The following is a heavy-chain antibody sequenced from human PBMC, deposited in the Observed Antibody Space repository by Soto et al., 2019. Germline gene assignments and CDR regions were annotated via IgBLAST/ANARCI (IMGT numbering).Heavy chain of an antibody. V-gene: IGHV4-31*03. Sequence: SETLSLTCTVSGGSISSGGYYWSWIRQHPGKGLEWIGYIYYSGSTYYNPSLKSRVTISVDTSKNQFSLKLSSVTAADTAVYYCARDLAAAGYYFDYWGQGTLVTVSS. CDR1: GGSISSGGYY. J-gene: IGHJ4*02. D-gene: IGHD6-13*01. CDR2: IYYSGST. CDR3: ARDLAAAGYYFDY.